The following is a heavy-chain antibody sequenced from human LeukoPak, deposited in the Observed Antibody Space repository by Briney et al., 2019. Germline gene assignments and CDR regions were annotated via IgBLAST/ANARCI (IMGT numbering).Heavy chain of an antibody. J-gene: IGHJ5*02. CDR3: AGTLGYCNGGSCLNWFDP. CDR1: GGSISSSSYY. V-gene: IGHV4-39*01. CDR2: IYYSGSS. D-gene: IGHD2-15*01. Sequence: SETLSLTCTVSGGSISSSSYYWGWIRQPPGKGLEWIATIYYSGSSYYNPSLKSRVTISVDTSKNQFSLKLSSVTAADTAVYYCAGTLGYCNGGSCLNWFDPWGQGTLVTVSS.